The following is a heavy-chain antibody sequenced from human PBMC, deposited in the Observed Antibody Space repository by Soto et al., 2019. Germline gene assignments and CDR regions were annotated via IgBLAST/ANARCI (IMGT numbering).Heavy chain of an antibody. J-gene: IGHJ6*02. CDR1: GFTFSNYG. CDR2: IWHDGNNK. CDR3: ASDLVGASDSYGLDV. D-gene: IGHD1-26*01. V-gene: IGHV3-33*01. Sequence: GGSLRLSCAASGFTFSNYGMHWVRQAPGKGLEWVAIIWHDGNNKYYADSVRGRFIISRDNSTNRLYLQMNSLRAEDTAVYYCASDLVGASDSYGLDVWGQGTPVTVSS.